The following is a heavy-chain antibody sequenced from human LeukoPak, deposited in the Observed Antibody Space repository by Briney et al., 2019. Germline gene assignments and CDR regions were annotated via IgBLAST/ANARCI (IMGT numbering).Heavy chain of an antibody. Sequence: GGSLRLSCAASGFTFSSYAMHWVRQAPGKGLEWVAAISYDGSNKYYADSVKGRFTISRDNSKNTLYLQMNSLRAEDTAVYYCARDGLSDYDSSGYLEYYFDYWGQGTLVTVSS. D-gene: IGHD3-22*01. CDR3: ARDGLSDYDSSGYLEYYFDY. V-gene: IGHV3-30-3*01. J-gene: IGHJ4*02. CDR1: GFTFSSYA. CDR2: ISYDGSNK.